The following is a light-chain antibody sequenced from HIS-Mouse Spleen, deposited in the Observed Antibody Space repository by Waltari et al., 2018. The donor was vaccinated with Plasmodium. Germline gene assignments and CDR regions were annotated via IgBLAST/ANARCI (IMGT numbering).Light chain of an antibody. J-gene: IGLJ3*02. Sequence: QSALTQPASVSGSPGQSITISCPGTSRDVGSYNLVSWYQQHPGKAPKLMIYEGSNRPSGVSNRFSGSKSGNTASLTISGLQAEDEADYYCCSYAGSSTNWVFGGGTKLTVL. V-gene: IGLV2-23*01. CDR1: SRDVGSYNL. CDR3: CSYAGSSTNWV. CDR2: EGS.